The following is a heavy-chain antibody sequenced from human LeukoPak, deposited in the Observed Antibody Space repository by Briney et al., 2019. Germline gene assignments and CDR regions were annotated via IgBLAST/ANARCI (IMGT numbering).Heavy chain of an antibody. CDR3: ARTHGYYTGAFDI. D-gene: IGHD2-8*01. CDR1: GGTFSSYA. V-gene: IGHV1-69*04. J-gene: IGHJ3*02. CDR2: IIPIFGIA. Sequence: SVKVSCKASGGTFSSYAISWVRQAPGQGLEWMGRIIPIFGIANYVQKFQGRVTITADKSTSTAYMELSSLRSEDTAVYYCARTHGYYTGAFDIWGQGTMVTVSS.